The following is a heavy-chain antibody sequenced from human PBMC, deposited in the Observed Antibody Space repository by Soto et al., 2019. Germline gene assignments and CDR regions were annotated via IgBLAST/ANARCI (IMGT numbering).Heavy chain of an antibody. CDR3: SRGLHVTVPAAGRYYYNGMDV. CDR2: IKQDGSEK. J-gene: IGHJ6*02. V-gene: IGHV3-7*03. CDR1: GFIFSSFW. D-gene: IGHD2-2*01. Sequence: PGGSLRLSCAASGFIFSSFWMPWVRQAPGKGLEWVADIKQDGSEKYYVDSVKGRFTISRDNAKNTLYLQMNSLRAEDTAVYYCSRGLHVTVPAAGRYYYNGMDVWGQGTTFTVSS.